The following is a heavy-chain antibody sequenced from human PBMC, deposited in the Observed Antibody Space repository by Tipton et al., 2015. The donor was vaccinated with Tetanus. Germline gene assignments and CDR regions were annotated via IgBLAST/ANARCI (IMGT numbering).Heavy chain of an antibody. Sequence: QLVQSGAEMKKPGASVKVSCKASGYTFTGYYIYWVRQAPGQGLEWMGWIDPNSGGTVYAQKFQGRATMTRDTSISTAYMELRSLRTDDTPVFYCARDRGDYIYYGLDVWGPGTTVTVS. CDR3: ARDRGDYIYYGLDV. V-gene: IGHV1-2*02. D-gene: IGHD3-22*01. J-gene: IGHJ6*02. CDR1: GYTFTGYY. CDR2: IDPNSGGT.